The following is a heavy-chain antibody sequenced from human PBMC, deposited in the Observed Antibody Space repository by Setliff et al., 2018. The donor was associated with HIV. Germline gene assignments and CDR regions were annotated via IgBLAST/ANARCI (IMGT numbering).Heavy chain of an antibody. D-gene: IGHD3-22*01. Sequence: PSETLSLTCAVYGVSFSDYYWGWIRQPPGKGLEWIGEINHSGTTNYNPSLKSRVTISVDTSKKQFSLKLSSVTAADTAVYYCARGGGYDRSGYYPFDYWGQGTPVTVSS. CDR2: INHSGTT. V-gene: IGHV4-34*01. CDR1: GVSFSDYY. CDR3: ARGGGYDRSGYYPFDY. J-gene: IGHJ4*02.